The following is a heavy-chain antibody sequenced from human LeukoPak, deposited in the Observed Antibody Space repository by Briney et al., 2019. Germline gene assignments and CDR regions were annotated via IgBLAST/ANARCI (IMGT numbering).Heavy chain of an antibody. Sequence: SETLSLTCTVSGGSISSGGYYWSWIRQHPGKGLEWIGYIYYSGSTYYNPSLKSRVTISVDTSKNQFSLKLSSVTAADTAVYYCARDRDYGGNRSDYWGQGTLVTVSS. V-gene: IGHV4-31*03. CDR2: IYYSGST. J-gene: IGHJ4*02. CDR1: GGSISSGGYY. D-gene: IGHD4-23*01. CDR3: ARDRDYGGNRSDY.